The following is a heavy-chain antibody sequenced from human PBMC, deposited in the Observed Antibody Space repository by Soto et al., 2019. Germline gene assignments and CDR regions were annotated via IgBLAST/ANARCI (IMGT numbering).Heavy chain of an antibody. D-gene: IGHD4-4*01. CDR2: IDPSDSYT. V-gene: IGHV5-10-1*01. J-gene: IGHJ6*02. Sequence: GESLKISCKGSGYSFTSYWISWVRQMPGKSLEWMGRIDPSDSYTNYSPSFQGHVTISADKSISTAYLQWSSLKASDTAMYYCASRAVTYYYYGVDVWGQGTTVTVSS. CDR1: GYSFTSYW. CDR3: ASRAVTYYYYGVDV.